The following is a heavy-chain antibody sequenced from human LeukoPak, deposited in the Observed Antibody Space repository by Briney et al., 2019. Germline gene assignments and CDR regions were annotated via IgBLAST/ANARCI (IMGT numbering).Heavy chain of an antibody. J-gene: IGHJ1*01. Sequence: SETLSLTCTVSVGSISSSSYYWGWIRQPPGKGLEWVGCIYYSGSAYYNPSLKSRVKISVDTSRNQFSLKLNSVTAADTAVYHCARHERPYSSSSPFQHWGQGTLVTVSS. CDR2: IYYSGSA. CDR3: ARHERPYSSSSPFQH. D-gene: IGHD6-6*01. V-gene: IGHV4-39*01. CDR1: VGSISSSSYY.